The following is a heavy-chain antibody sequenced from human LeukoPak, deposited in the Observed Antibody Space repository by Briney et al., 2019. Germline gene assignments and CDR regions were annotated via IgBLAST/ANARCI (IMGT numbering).Heavy chain of an antibody. J-gene: IGHJ3*02. CDR1: GFTFSSYA. CDR2: ISYDESNK. CDR3: ARPKYSGYDWDAFDI. D-gene: IGHD5-12*01. Sequence: PGGSLRLSCAASGFTFSSYAMHWVRQAPVEGLEWVAVISYDESNKFYADSVKGRFTISRDNSKNTLYLRMNSLRAEDTAVYYCARPKYSGYDWDAFDIWGPGTMVTVSS. V-gene: IGHV3-30-3*01.